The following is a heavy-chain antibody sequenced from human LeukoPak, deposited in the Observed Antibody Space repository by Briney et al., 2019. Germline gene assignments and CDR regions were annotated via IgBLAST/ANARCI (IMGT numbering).Heavy chain of an antibody. J-gene: IGHJ4*02. D-gene: IGHD3-22*01. CDR3: ATGPRGYYDSSGDVTHLDY. CDR1: GYTLTELS. V-gene: IGHV1-24*01. CDR2: FDPEDGET. Sequence: ASVKVSCKVSGYTLTELSMHWVRQAPGKGLEWMGGFDPEDGETIYAQKFQGRVTVTEDTSTNTAYMELSSLRSEDTAVYYCATGPRGYYDSSGDVTHLDYWGQGTLVTVSS.